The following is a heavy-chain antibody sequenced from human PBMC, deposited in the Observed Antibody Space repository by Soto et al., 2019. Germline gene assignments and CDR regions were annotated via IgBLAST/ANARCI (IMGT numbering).Heavy chain of an antibody. CDR1: GDAFTCCG. D-gene: IGHD3-9*01. Sequence: GASVKVSWKESGDAFTCCGRRWVRQAPGQGLEWMGWISAYNGNTNYAQKLQGRVTMATDTSTSTAYMELRGLRSDDTAVYSCARVYDILTGYYSFDYWGQGTLVTVSS. J-gene: IGHJ4*02. CDR3: ARVYDILTGYYSFDY. CDR2: ISAYNGNT. V-gene: IGHV1-18*01.